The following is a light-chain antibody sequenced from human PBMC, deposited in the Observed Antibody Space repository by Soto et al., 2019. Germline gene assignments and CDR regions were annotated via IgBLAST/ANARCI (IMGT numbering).Light chain of an antibody. V-gene: IGLV1-47*02. Sequence: QPVLTQPPSASGTPGQRVTISCSGSTSNIGSNYVYWYQHLPGTAPKLLIYTDNQRPSGVPDRFSGSKSGTSASLAISRLRSEDEADYFCAAWDDNLRGYWVFGGGTKVTVL. CDR1: TSNIGSNY. CDR3: AAWDDNLRGYWV. CDR2: TDN. J-gene: IGLJ2*01.